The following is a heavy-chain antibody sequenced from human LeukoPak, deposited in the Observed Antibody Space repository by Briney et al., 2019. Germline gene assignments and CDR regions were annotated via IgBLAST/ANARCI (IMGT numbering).Heavy chain of an antibody. Sequence: GGSLRLSCAASGFTFDDYGMSWVRPAPGKGLEWVSGINWNGGSTGYADSVKGRFTVSRDNAKNSLYLQMYSLRAEDTALYYCARDTAAAEIWYYFDYWGQGTLVTVSS. J-gene: IGHJ4*02. CDR3: ARDTAAAEIWYYFDY. CDR1: GFTFDDYG. D-gene: IGHD6-13*01. CDR2: INWNGGST. V-gene: IGHV3-20*04.